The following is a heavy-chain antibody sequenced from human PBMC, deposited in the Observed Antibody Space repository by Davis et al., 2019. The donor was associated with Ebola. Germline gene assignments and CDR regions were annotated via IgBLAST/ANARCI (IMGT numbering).Heavy chain of an antibody. CDR3: ARDSPMVRGVIIALGGMDV. CDR1: GYTFTSYG. V-gene: IGHV1-18*01. Sequence: AASVKVSCKASGYTFTSYGISWVRQAPGQGLEWMGWISPYNGNTNYAQKLQGRVTMTTDTSTSTAYMELRSLRSDDTAVYYCARDSPMVRGVIIALGGMDVWGQGTTVTVSS. CDR2: ISPYNGNT. J-gene: IGHJ6*02. D-gene: IGHD3-10*01.